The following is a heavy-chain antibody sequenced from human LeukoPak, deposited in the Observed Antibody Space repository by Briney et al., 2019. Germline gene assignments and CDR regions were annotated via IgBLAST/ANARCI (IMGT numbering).Heavy chain of an antibody. CDR3: AKVFAWIVGAFDFDY. V-gene: IGHV3-23*01. CDR2: ISGSGGST. Sequence: PGGSLRLSCAASGFTFSSYAMSWVRQAPGKGLEWVSAISGSGGSTYYADSVKGRFTISRDNSKNTLYLQMNSLRAEDTAVYYCAKVFAWIVGAFDFDYWGQGTLVTVSS. D-gene: IGHD1-26*01. CDR1: GFTFSSYA. J-gene: IGHJ4*02.